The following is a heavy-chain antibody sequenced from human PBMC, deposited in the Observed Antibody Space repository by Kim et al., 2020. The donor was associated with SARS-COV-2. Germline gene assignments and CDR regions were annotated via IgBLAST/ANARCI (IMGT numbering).Heavy chain of an antibody. J-gene: IGHJ3*02. CDR1: GGSISSGGYS. V-gene: IGHV4-30-2*01. CDR3: ARGGDYVWGSYRYDTGDAFDI. Sequence: SETLSLTCAVSGGSISSGGYSWSWIRQPPGKGLEWIGYIYHSGSTYYNPSLKSRVTISVDRSKNQFSLKLSSVTAADTAVYYCARGGDYVWGSYRYDTGDAFDIWGQGTMVTVSS. D-gene: IGHD3-16*02. CDR2: IYHSGST.